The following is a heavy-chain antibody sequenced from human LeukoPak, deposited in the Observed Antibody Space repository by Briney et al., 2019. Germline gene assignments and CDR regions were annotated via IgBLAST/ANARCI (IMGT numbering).Heavy chain of an antibody. CDR2: INPNSGGT. D-gene: IGHD6-13*01. CDR3: ARITQQQLVQRGYFDY. Sequence: GASVKVSCKASGYTFTGYYMHWVRQAPGQGLEWMGWINPNSGGTNYAQKFQGRVTMTRDTSISTAYMELSRLRSDDTAVYYCARITQQQLVQRGYFDYWGQGTLVTVSS. J-gene: IGHJ4*02. CDR1: GYTFTGYY. V-gene: IGHV1-2*02.